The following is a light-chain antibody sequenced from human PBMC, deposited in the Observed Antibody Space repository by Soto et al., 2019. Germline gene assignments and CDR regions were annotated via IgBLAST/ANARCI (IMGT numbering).Light chain of an antibody. CDR3: QQYGSSPRT. CDR1: QSVSSRY. V-gene: IGKV3-20*01. J-gene: IGKJ1*01. Sequence: EIVMTQSAASLSVSPGERGSLXCRASQSVSSRYSAWYQQQPGQAPRLLIYGASSRANGSPDRFSGSGSATDFTRTISRLEPEDFAVYYGQQYGSSPRTFGQGTKVDIK. CDR2: GAS.